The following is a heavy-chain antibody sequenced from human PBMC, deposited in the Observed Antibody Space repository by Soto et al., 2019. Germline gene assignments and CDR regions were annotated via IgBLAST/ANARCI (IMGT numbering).Heavy chain of an antibody. D-gene: IGHD5-12*01. CDR1: GFSFSNHG. J-gene: IGHJ6*02. CDR2: IWYDGSNK. CDR3: ARDNVDVEMATSVYYFYGMDV. Sequence: QVQLVESGGGVVQPGRSLRLSCEASGFSFSNHGMHWVRQAPGKGLEWVAKIWYDGSNKYYADSVKARFTISRDNSKNTLHLEMNSLRAEDTAVYYCARDNVDVEMATSVYYFYGMDVWGQGTTVTVSS. V-gene: IGHV3-33*01.